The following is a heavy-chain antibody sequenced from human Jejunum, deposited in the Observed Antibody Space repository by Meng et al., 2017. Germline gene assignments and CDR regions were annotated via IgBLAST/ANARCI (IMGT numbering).Heavy chain of an antibody. J-gene: IGHJ4*02. Sequence: GESLKISCAASGFNFNIYAMSWVRQAPGMGLEWVSVISDSGGRIYYADSGKGRFTISRDNSKNTVYLEVNNLRVEDTAVYYCAKGGYSFGYNDYWGQGTLVT. D-gene: IGHD5-18*01. CDR1: GFNFNIYA. CDR2: ISDSGGRI. V-gene: IGHV3-23*01. CDR3: AKGGYSFGYNDY.